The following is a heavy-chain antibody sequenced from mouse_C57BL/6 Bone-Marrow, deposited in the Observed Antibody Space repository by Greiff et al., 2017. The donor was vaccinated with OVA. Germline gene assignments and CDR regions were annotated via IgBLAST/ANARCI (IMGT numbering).Heavy chain of an antibody. CDR3: ARWSYYGSSPGLAY. D-gene: IGHD1-1*01. Sequence: VQLQQPGAELVMPGASVKLSCKASGYTFTSYWMHWVKQRPGQGLEWIGEIDPSDSYTNYNQKFKGKSTLTVDKSSSIAYMQLSSLTSEDSAVYCCARWSYYGSSPGLAYWGQGTLVTVSA. CDR2: IDPSDSYT. V-gene: IGHV1-69*01. CDR1: GYTFTSYW. J-gene: IGHJ3*01.